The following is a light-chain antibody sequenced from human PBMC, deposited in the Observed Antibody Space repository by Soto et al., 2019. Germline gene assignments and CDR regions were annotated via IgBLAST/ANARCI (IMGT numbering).Light chain of an antibody. V-gene: IGKV3-20*01. CDR3: QQYGSSPLYT. CDR2: GAS. CDR1: QSVSSSY. Sequence: EMVLTQSPGTLSLSPGERATLSCRASQSVSSSYLAWYQQKPGQAPRLLIYGASSRATGIPDRFSGSGSVTDFTLTISRLEPEDVAVYYCQQYGSSPLYTFGQGTKLEIK. J-gene: IGKJ2*01.